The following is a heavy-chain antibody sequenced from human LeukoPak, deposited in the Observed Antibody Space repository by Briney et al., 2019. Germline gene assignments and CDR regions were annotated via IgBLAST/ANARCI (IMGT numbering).Heavy chain of an antibody. CDR1: GFTFSSYW. D-gene: IGHD5-12*01. V-gene: IGHV3-53*01. Sequence: GGSLRLSCAASGFTFSSYWMSWVRQAPGKGLEWVSVIHSGGTTNYADSVQGRFTISRDNSKTTVYLHMNSLRAEDTAVYYCARDSGSGYGPFASWGQGTLVTVSS. CDR2: IHSGGTT. J-gene: IGHJ4*02. CDR3: ARDSGSGYGPFAS.